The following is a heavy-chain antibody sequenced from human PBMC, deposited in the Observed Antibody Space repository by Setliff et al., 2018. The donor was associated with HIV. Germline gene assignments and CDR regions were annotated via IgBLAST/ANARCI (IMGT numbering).Heavy chain of an antibody. J-gene: IGHJ2*01. CDR1: GGSMINHY. CDR2: IFSSERT. V-gene: IGHV4-4*07. Sequence: SETLSLTCTVAGGSMINHYWSWIRQPAGKGLEWIGRIFSSERTNYNPSLKSRVTLSVDTSKDQFSLKLTSVTAADTAVYYCARERGGGYDGWFIDRRGRGTLVTVSS. CDR3: ARERGGGYDGWFIDR. D-gene: IGHD5-12*01.